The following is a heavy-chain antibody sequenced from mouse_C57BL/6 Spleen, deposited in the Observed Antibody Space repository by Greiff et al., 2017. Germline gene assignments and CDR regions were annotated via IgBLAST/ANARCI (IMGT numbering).Heavy chain of an antibody. CDR2: IDPETGGT. CDR3: TRMRRSGYDYFDY. D-gene: IGHD3-2*02. V-gene: IGHV1-15*01. CDR1: GYTFTDYE. Sequence: QVQLQQSGAELVRPGASVTLSCKASGYTFTDYEMHWVKQTPVHGLEWIGAIDPETGGTAYNQKFKGKAILTADKSSSTAYMELRSLTSEDSAVYYCTRMRRSGYDYFDYWGKGTTLTVAS. J-gene: IGHJ2*01.